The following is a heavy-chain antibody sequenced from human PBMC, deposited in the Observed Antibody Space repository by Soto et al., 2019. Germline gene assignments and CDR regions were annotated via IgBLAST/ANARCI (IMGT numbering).Heavy chain of an antibody. CDR1: GGSISSGGYY. CDR3: ARNRRSGASYGMDL. D-gene: IGHD3-10*01. Sequence: QVQLQESAPGLVKPSQTLSLTCTVSGGSISSGGYYWSWIRQDPGKSLEWIGYIYYSGSTYYNPSLKSRVTISVDTSKNHFSLKLSSVTAADTAVYYCARNRRSGASYGMDLWGQGTTVTVSS. CDR2: IYYSGST. V-gene: IGHV4-31*03. J-gene: IGHJ6*02.